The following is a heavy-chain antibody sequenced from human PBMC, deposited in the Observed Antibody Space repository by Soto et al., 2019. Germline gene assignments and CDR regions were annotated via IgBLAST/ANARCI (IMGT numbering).Heavy chain of an antibody. Sequence: SVKVSCKASGFTFTSSAVQWVRQARGQRLEWIGWIVVGSGNTNYAQKFQERVTITRDMSTSAAYMELSSLRSEDTAVYYCAAKYYDFWSGYYTRDIDYYYGMDVWGQGTTVTVSS. CDR3: AAKYYDFWSGYYTRDIDYYYGMDV. CDR2: IVVGSGNT. D-gene: IGHD3-3*01. V-gene: IGHV1-58*01. J-gene: IGHJ6*02. CDR1: GFTFTSSA.